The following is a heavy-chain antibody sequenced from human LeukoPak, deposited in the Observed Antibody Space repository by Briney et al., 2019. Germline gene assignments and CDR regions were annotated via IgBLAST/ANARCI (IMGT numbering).Heavy chain of an antibody. Sequence: PSETLSLTCTVSGGSISSYYWSWIRQPAGKGVEWIGRIYTSGSTNYNPSLKSRVTMSVDTSKNQLSLKLSSVTAADTAVYYCARDSSHYCTGGRCYSEYFQNWGKGTLVTVSS. CDR2: IYTSGST. J-gene: IGHJ1*01. CDR3: ARDSSHYCTGGRCYSEYFQN. CDR1: GGSISSYY. D-gene: IGHD2-15*01. V-gene: IGHV4-4*07.